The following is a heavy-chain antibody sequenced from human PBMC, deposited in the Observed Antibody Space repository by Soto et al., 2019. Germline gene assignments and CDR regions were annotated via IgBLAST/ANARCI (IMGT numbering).Heavy chain of an antibody. CDR1: GFTFSSYA. CDR2: ISGSGGST. J-gene: IGHJ4*02. CDR3: AKNPTRRVVPAAMYVY. D-gene: IGHD2-2*01. Sequence: GGSLRLSCAASGFTFSSYAMSWVRQAPGKGLEWVSAISGSGGSTYYADSVKGRFTISRDNSKNTLYLQMNSLRAEDTAVYYCAKNPTRRVVPAAMYVYWGQGTLVTVSS. V-gene: IGHV3-23*01.